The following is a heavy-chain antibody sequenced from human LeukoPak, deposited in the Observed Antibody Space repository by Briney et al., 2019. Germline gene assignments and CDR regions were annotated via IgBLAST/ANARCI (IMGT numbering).Heavy chain of an antibody. Sequence: ASVKVSCKASGYTFTSYGISWVRQAPGQGLGWMGWISAYNGNTNYAQKLQGRVTMTTDTSTSTAYMELRSLRSDDTAVYYRARALYSSGWSGVYFDYWGQGTLVTVSS. CDR3: ARALYSSGWSGVYFDY. J-gene: IGHJ4*02. D-gene: IGHD6-19*01. CDR2: ISAYNGNT. V-gene: IGHV1-18*01. CDR1: GYTFTSYG.